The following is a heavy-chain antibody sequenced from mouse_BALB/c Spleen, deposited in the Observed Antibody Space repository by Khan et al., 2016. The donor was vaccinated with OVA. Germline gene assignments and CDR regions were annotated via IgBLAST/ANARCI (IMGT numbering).Heavy chain of an antibody. CDR1: GYTFPNYG. V-gene: IGHV9-1*02. CDR3: ARISSYWYSDV. Sequence: QIQLVQSGPELKKPGETVKISCKASGYTFPNYGMNWVKQAPGKGLKWMGWINTYTGEPTYADDFKGRFVFSLETSASTAYLQISNLKNEDMTTYFCARISSYWYSDVWGAVTTVTVAS. D-gene: IGHD6-2*01. J-gene: IGHJ1*01. CDR2: INTYTGEP.